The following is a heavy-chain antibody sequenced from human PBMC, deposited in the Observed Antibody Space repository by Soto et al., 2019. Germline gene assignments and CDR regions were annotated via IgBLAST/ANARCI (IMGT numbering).Heavy chain of an antibody. V-gene: IGHV1-69*01. CDR3: ARDVRETASYAFDI. Sequence: QVQLVQSGAEVKKPGSSVKFSCKASGGTFSSYAISWVRQAPGQGLEWMGGIIPIFGTANYAQKFQGRVTITADESTSTAYMVLSSLRSEDTAVYYCARDVRETASYAFDIWGQGTMVTVSS. J-gene: IGHJ3*02. D-gene: IGHD2-21*02. CDR1: GGTFSSYA. CDR2: IIPIFGTA.